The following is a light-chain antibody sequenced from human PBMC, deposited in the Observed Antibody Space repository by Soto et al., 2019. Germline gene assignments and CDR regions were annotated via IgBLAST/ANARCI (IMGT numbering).Light chain of an antibody. V-gene: IGKV1-5*01. CDR2: DAS. J-gene: IGKJ1*01. CDR3: QHMRT. Sequence: DIQMTQSPSTLSASIGDRVTITCRASQHINNWIAWYQQKPGKAPKFLIYDASTLESGVPSRFSGSGFGTEFTLTISSLQTDDFGSYYCQHMRTFGQGTKVEMK. CDR1: QHINNW.